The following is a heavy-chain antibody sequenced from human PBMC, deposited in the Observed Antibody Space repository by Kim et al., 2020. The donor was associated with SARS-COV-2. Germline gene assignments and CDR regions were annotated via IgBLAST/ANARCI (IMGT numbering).Heavy chain of an antibody. CDR2: ISSSSSYI. CDR1: GFTFSSYS. Sequence: GGSLRLSCAASGFTFSSYSMNWVRQAPGKGLEWVSSISSSSSYIYYADSVKGRFTISRDNAKNSLYLQMNSLRAEDTAVYYCARGPSGPYSSGPAYYYYGMDVWGQGTTVTVSS. CDR3: ARGPSGPYSSGPAYYYYGMDV. J-gene: IGHJ6*02. V-gene: IGHV3-21*01. D-gene: IGHD6-19*01.